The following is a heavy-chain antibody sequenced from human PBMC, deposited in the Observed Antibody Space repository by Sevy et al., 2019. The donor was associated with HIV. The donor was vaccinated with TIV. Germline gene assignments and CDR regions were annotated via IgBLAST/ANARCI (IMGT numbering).Heavy chain of an antibody. D-gene: IGHD6-19*01. V-gene: IGHV1-69*13. CDR2: IIPVLGTV. J-gene: IGHJ4*02. CDR1: GGIFRTNA. CDR3: ARGGGNGWYYFDY. Sequence: ASVKVSCKASGGIFRTNAFSWVRQVPGQGLEWMGGIIPVLGTVNYARKFQGRVTITADESTKTVYMELSSLRSEDTAVYYCARGGGNGWYYFDYWGQETLVTVSS.